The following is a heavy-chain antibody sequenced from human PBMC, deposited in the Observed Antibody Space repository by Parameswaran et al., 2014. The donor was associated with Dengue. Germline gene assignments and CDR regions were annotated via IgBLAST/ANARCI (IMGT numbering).Heavy chain of an antibody. Sequence: SWVRQAPGQGLEWMGGIIPIFGTGNHARRFKGRVTVSADESTRTAYMELSSLRSEDTAVYYCAGKTVSVAGENYYYDMDVWGQGTTVTVSS. D-gene: IGHD6-19*01. V-gene: IGHV1-69*01. CDR3: AGKTVSVAGENYYYDMDV. CDR2: IIPIFGTG. J-gene: IGHJ6*02.